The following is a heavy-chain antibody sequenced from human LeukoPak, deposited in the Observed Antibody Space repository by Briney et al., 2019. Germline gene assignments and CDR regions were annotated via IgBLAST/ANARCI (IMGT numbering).Heavy chain of an antibody. Sequence: PGGSLRLSCGASGFTFDDYGVSWVRQAPGQGLECVSHIYWKGDATRYADSVKGRFTISRDNAKNSLYLQMDSLRVEDTAFYYCARGLQYFDNWGRGTLVTVSS. J-gene: IGHJ4*02. CDR2: IYWKGDAT. D-gene: IGHD5-24*01. CDR1: GFTFDDYG. V-gene: IGHV3-20*04. CDR3: ARGLQYFDN.